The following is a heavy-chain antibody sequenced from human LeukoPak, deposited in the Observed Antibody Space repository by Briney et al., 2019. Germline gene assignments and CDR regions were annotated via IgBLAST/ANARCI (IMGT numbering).Heavy chain of an antibody. CDR1: GYTFTGYY. CDR3: ARHGRMGTINPSY. Sequence: ASVKVSRKASGYTFTGYYMHWVRQAPGQGLEWMGWINPNSGGTNYAQKFQGRVTMTRDTSISTAYMELSRLRSDDTAVYYCARHGRMGTINPSYWGQGTLVTVSS. V-gene: IGHV1-2*02. D-gene: IGHD5-24*01. CDR2: INPNSGGT. J-gene: IGHJ4*02.